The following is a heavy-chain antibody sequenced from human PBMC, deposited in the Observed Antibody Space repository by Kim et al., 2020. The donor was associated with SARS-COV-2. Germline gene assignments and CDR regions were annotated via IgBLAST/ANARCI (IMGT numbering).Heavy chain of an antibody. D-gene: IGHD6-13*01. V-gene: IGHV3-23*01. CDR2: IGGGGGTT. CDR1: GVTFSSYA. Sequence: GGSLRLSCAASGVTFSSYAMSWVRQAPGKGLEWVSSIGGGGGTTYYADSVKGRFTISRDNSGNTLCLQMSSLRAEDTAIYYCAKSRHIVLAATGGLDSWGQGTLVTVS. J-gene: IGHJ4*02. CDR3: AKSRHIVLAATGGLDS.